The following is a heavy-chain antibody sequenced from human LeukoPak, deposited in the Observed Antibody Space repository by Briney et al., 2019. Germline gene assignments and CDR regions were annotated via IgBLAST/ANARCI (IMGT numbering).Heavy chain of an antibody. CDR1: GFTFSSYW. J-gene: IGHJ4*02. D-gene: IGHD3-3*01. CDR2: INTDGSST. V-gene: IGHV3-74*01. Sequence: GGSLRLSCAASGFTFSSYWMHWVRQAPGKGLVWVSRINTDGSSTSYADSVKGRFTISRDNAKNTLYLQMNSLRAEDTAVYYCASGWGREPYDFWSGYSPSQVDYWGQGTLVTVSS. CDR3: ASGWGREPYDFWSGYSPSQVDY.